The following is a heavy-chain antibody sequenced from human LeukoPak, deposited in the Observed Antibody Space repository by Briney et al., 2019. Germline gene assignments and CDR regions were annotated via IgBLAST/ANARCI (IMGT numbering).Heavy chain of an antibody. V-gene: IGHV3-11*06. CDR3: ARAVQLFGY. CDR1: GFTVNSNY. D-gene: IGHD1-1*01. J-gene: IGHJ4*02. CDR2: ISSSSSYT. Sequence: GGSLRLSCAASGFTVNSNYMSWIRQAPGKGLEWVSYISSSSSYTNYADSVKGRFTISRDNAKNSLYLQMNSLRAEDTAVYYCARAVQLFGYWGQGTLVTVSS.